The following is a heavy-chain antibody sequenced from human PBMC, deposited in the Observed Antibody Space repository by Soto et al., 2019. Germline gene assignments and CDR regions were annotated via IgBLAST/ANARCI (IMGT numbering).Heavy chain of an antibody. Sequence: QTGGSLRLSCAASGFTFSTYAMSWVRQAPGQGLQWVSATSPRIGRTYYADSVKGRFTVSRDNFKSTMYLQMNSVRPEDTAVYYCAKGYSGYELNWFDPWGQGXLVTVSS. CDR1: GFTFSTYA. V-gene: IGHV3-23*01. D-gene: IGHD5-12*01. CDR2: TSPRIGRT. CDR3: AKGYSGYELNWFDP. J-gene: IGHJ5*02.